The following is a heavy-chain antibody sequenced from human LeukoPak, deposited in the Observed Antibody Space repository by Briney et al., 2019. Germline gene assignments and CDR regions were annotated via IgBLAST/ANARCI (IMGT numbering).Heavy chain of an antibody. V-gene: IGHV3-7*01. J-gene: IGHJ4*02. CDR3: ARDFRNAGDY. Sequence: GGPLRPSCAASEFTFTTNGINWFGQAPGKGLKWVAVINQDGSKKYYVDSVKGRFTISRDNAKNSLYLQMNSLRAEGTAVYYCARDFRNAGDYWGQGTLVTVSS. CDR2: INQDGSKK. D-gene: IGHD1-14*01. CDR1: EFTFTTNG.